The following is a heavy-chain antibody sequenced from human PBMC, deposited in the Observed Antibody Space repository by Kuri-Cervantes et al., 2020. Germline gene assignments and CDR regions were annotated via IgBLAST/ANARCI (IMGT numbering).Heavy chain of an antibody. D-gene: IGHD6-13*01. CDR1: GFTFSSYG. CDR3: ARDLTSSSWPNWFDP. CDR2: IWYDGSNK. V-gene: IGHV3-33*01. Sequence: GGSLRLSCAASGFTFSSYGMHWVRQAPGKGLEWVAVIWYDGSNKYYADSVKGRFTISRDNSKNTLYLQMNSLRAEDTAVYYCARDLTSSSWPNWFDPWGQGTLVTVSS. J-gene: IGHJ5*02.